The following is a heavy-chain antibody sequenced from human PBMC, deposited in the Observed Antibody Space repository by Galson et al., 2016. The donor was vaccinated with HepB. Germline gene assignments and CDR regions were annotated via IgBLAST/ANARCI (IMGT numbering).Heavy chain of an antibody. V-gene: IGHV3-48*02. CDR3: ARDQHSLDY. CDR1: GFTFSDFS. J-gene: IGHJ4*02. Sequence: SLRLSCAASGFTFSDFSMNWVRQAPGKGLEWVSYFGRTGGIYYPDSVKGRFTIPRDNAKNSLYLQMNSLREEDTSVYYCARDQHSLDYWGQGTLVTVSS. CDR2: FGRTGGI. D-gene: IGHD6-13*01.